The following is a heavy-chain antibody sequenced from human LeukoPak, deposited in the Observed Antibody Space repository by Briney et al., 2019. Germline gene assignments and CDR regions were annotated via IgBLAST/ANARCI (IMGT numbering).Heavy chain of an antibody. Sequence: SETLSLTCTVSGGSVGSADYYWSWMRQPPGRGLEWIGYIYYSGNTYYNPSLKSRITISVDTSKNQFSLNLSPVTAADTAVYYCARHVPLPSTLGFDYWGPGTLVTVSS. J-gene: IGHJ4*02. CDR1: GGSVGSADYY. D-gene: IGHD2/OR15-2a*01. V-gene: IGHV4-30-4*01. CDR3: ARHVPLPSTLGFDY. CDR2: IYYSGNT.